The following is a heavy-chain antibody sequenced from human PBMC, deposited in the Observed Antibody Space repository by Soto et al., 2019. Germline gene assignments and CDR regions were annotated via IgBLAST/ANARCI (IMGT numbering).Heavy chain of an antibody. D-gene: IGHD2-2*01. Sequence: GGSLRLSCAASGFTFSSYGMHWVRQAPGKGLEWVAVIWYDGSNKYYADSVKGRFTISRDNSKNTLYLQMNSLRAEDTAVYYCARTYKDIVVVPANYYYYMDVWGKGTTVTVSS. V-gene: IGHV3-33*01. J-gene: IGHJ6*03. CDR3: ARTYKDIVVVPANYYYYMDV. CDR2: IWYDGSNK. CDR1: GFTFSSYG.